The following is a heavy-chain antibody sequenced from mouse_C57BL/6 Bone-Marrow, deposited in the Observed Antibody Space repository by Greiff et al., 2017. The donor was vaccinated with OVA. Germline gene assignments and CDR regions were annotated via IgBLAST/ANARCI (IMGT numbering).Heavy chain of an antibody. CDR2: IHPNSGST. D-gene: IGHD4-1*01. CDR1: GYTFTSYW. V-gene: IGHV1-64*01. J-gene: IGHJ3*01. Sequence: QVQLQQPGAELVKPGASVKLSCKASGYTFTSYWMHWVKQRPGQGLEWIGMIHPNSGSTNYNEKFKSKATLTVDKSSSTAYMQLSSLTSEDSAVHYCARSGTGTFAWFAYWGQGTLVTVSA. CDR3: ARSGTGTFAWFAY.